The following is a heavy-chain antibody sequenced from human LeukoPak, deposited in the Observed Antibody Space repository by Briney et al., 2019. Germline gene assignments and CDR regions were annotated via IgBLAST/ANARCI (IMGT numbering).Heavy chain of an antibody. Sequence: SETLSLICSVSGASVSSGDHYWGWIRQPPGKGLEWIRNIYSSGSTYYTSSVKSRITISIDTSMNQFSLRLKSVTAADTAGYYCARLSTTYRYGLDYYYMDVWGKGTTVTVSS. CDR3: ARLSTTYRYGLDYYYMDV. CDR2: IYSSGST. D-gene: IGHD5-18*01. CDR1: GASVSSGDHY. V-gene: IGHV4-39*01. J-gene: IGHJ6*03.